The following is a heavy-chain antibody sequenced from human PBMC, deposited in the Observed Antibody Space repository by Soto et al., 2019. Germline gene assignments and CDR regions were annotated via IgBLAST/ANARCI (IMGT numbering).Heavy chain of an antibody. J-gene: IGHJ5*02. V-gene: IGHV4-39*01. CDR1: GGSIGSSSYY. D-gene: IGHD6-13*01. Sequence: PSETLSLTCTVSGGSIGSSSYYWGWIRQPPGKGLEWIGSIYYSGSTYYNPSLKSRVTISVDTSKNQFSLKLSSVTAADTAVYYCARYSSSYNWFDPWGQGTLVTVSS. CDR2: IYYSGST. CDR3: ARYSSSYNWFDP.